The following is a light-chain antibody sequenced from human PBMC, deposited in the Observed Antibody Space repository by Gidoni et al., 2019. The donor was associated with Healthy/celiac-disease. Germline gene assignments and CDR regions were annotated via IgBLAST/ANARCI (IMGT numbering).Light chain of an antibody. CDR1: SSDVGGYNY. CDR3: SSYAGSNNLGV. CDR2: EGS. V-gene: IGLV2-8*01. J-gene: IGLJ3*02. Sequence: QSALTHPPSASGSPGQSVTISCTGTSSDVGGYNYFSWYQQPPGKAPKLMISEGSKRPSGFPDRFSGYKSGNTGSLTVSGLQAEDEADYYCSSYAGSNNLGVFGGGTKLTVL.